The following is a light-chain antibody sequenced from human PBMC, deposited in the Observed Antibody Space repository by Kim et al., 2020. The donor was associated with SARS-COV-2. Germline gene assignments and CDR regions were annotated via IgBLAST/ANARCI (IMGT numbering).Light chain of an antibody. Sequence: QPVLTQPPSASGTPGQRVTISCSGSSSNIGSNPVNWYQQSPGTAPKLLIYTNNQWPSGVPDRFSGSKSGTSASLAISGLQSEDEADYYCAAWDDSLNGVVFGGGTKLTVL. V-gene: IGLV1-44*01. CDR1: SSNIGSNP. J-gene: IGLJ2*01. CDR2: TNN. CDR3: AAWDDSLNGVV.